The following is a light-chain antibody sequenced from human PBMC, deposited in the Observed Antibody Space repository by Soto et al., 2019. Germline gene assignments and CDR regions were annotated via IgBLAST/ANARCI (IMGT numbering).Light chain of an antibody. J-gene: IGLJ2*01. CDR1: SSDVGAYAY. V-gene: IGLV2-8*01. CDR3: SSYAGSNNVV. Sequence: QSVLTQPPSASGSPGQSVTISCTGTSSDVGAYAYVSWYQQHPGKAPKLMIYEVNKRPSGVPGRFSASKSGNMASLTVSGLQAEDEAEYYCSSYAGSNNVVFGGGTKLTVL. CDR2: EVN.